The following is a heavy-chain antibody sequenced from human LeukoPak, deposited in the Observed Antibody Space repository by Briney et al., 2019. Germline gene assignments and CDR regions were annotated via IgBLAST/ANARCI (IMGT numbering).Heavy chain of an antibody. D-gene: IGHD6-13*01. CDR3: ERVQGTNSSSWYE. J-gene: IGHJ4*02. V-gene: IGHV1-18*01. CDR2: ISSYNCNT. Sequence: ASVKVSCKASGYTFTSYGISWVRQAPGQGLEWMGWISSYNCNTNYAQKLQGRVTMTTDTSTSTAYMELRSLRSDDTAVYYCERVQGTNSSSWYEWGQGTLVTVSS. CDR1: GYTFTSYG.